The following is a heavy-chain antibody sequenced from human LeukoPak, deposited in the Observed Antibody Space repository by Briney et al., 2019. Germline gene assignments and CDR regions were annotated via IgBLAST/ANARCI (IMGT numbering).Heavy chain of an antibody. Sequence: GGSLRLSCAASGFTFSSYSMNWVRQAPGKGLEWVSSISSSSSYIYYADSVKGRFTISRDNAKNSLYLQMNSLRAEDTAVYYCAREPNPYDYVWGSYSHFDYWGQGTLVTVSS. J-gene: IGHJ4*02. V-gene: IGHV3-21*01. CDR1: GFTFSSYS. D-gene: IGHD3-16*01. CDR2: ISSSSSYI. CDR3: AREPNPYDYVWGSYSHFDY.